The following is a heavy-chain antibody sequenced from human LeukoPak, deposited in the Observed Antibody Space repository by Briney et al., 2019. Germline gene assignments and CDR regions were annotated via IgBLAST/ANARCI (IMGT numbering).Heavy chain of an antibody. Sequence: PSETLSLTCTVSGGSVSSYYWSWIRQPPGKGLEWIGYMYYSGSTNYNPSLKSRVTISIDTSKNQFSLKLSSVTAADTAVYYCARGLGSFWWEPRAYYFDYWGQGTLVTVSS. CDR3: ARGLGSFWWEPRAYYFDY. D-gene: IGHD1-26*01. CDR2: MYYSGST. V-gene: IGHV4-59*02. CDR1: GGSVSSYY. J-gene: IGHJ4*02.